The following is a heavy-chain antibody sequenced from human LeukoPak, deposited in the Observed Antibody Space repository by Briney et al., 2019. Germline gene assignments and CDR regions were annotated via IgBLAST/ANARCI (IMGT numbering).Heavy chain of an antibody. V-gene: IGHV1-18*01. Sequence: ASVKVSCKASGGTFSSYGISWVRQAPGQGLEWMGWISAYNGNTNYAQKLQGRVTMTTDTSTSTAYMELRSLRSDDTAVYYCARMSNYDFWSGYYRQAYGMDVWGQGTTVTVSS. CDR1: GGTFSSYG. J-gene: IGHJ6*02. CDR3: ARMSNYDFWSGYYRQAYGMDV. CDR2: ISAYNGNT. D-gene: IGHD3-3*01.